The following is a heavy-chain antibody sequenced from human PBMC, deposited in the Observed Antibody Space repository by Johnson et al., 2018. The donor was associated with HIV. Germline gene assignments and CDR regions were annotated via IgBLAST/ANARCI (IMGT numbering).Heavy chain of an antibody. V-gene: IGHV3-66*02. J-gene: IGHJ3*02. CDR3: AKAIGDAFDI. CDR1: GFTFSDYY. D-gene: IGHD2/OR15-2a*01. Sequence: VQLVESGGGLVQPGRSLRLSCAASGFTFSDYYMNWIRQAPGKGLDWVSVIYSGGSTYYADSVKGRFTISRDSSKNTLYLQMNSLRVEDTAVYYCAKAIGDAFDIWGQGTMVTVSS. CDR2: IYSGGST.